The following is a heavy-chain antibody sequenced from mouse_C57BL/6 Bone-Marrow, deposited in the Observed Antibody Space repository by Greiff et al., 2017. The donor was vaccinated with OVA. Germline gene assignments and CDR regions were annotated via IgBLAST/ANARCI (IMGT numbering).Heavy chain of an antibody. CDR2: IDPENGDT. D-gene: IGHD3-2*02. CDR1: GFNIKDDY. CDR3: TTGGQLRLGDY. J-gene: IGHJ2*01. V-gene: IGHV14-4*01. Sequence: VQLQQSGAELVRPEASVKLSCTASGFNIKDDYMHWVKQRPEQGLEWIGWIDPENGDTEYASKFQGKATITADKSSNTAYLQLSSLTSEDTAVYYCTTGGQLRLGDYWGQGTTLTVSS.